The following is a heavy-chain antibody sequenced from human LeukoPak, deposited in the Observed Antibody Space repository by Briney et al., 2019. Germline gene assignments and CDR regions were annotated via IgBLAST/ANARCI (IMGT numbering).Heavy chain of an antibody. CDR3: ARDHGSGSYYGTYYCYGMDV. D-gene: IGHD1-26*01. Sequence: SQTLSLTCAISGDSVSSNSVDWNWIRQSPSRGLEWLGRTYYRSKWYNDYAVSVKSRITINPDTSKNQFSLQLNSVTPEDTAVYYCARDHGSGSYYGTYYCYGMDVWGQGTTVTVSS. V-gene: IGHV6-1*01. CDR1: GDSVSSNSVD. CDR2: TYYRSKWYN. J-gene: IGHJ6*02.